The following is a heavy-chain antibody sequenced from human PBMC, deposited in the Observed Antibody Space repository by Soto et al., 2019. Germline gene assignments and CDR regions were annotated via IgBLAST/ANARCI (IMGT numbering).Heavy chain of an antibody. D-gene: IGHD2-21*02. CDR1: AGTFRSYS. CDR2: IIPMFGTP. J-gene: IGHJ6*02. V-gene: IGHV1-69*12. CDR3: ARARVVSGIVYLYYAMDA. Sequence: QVQLVQSGAEVKKPGSSMKVSCKASAGTFRSYSINWVRQAPGQGLEWVGQIIPMFGTPNYAQNFQGRVTIPADXXTXTXSMGLSSLSADDTAFYYCARARVVSGIVYLYYAMDAWGQGTTVTVSS.